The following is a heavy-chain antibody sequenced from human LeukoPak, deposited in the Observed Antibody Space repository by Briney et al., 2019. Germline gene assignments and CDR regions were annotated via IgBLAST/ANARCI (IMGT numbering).Heavy chain of an antibody. V-gene: IGHV3-23*01. D-gene: IGHD2-2*01. CDR1: GFTFSSYG. CDR3: AEAYCSSTSCSPFDY. J-gene: IGHJ4*02. CDR2: ISGSGGST. Sequence: GGSLRLSCAASGFTFSSYGMHWVRQAPGKGLEWVSAISGSGGSTYYADSVKGRFTISRDNSKNTLYLQMNSLRAEDTAVYYCAEAYCSSTSCSPFDYWGQGTLVTVSS.